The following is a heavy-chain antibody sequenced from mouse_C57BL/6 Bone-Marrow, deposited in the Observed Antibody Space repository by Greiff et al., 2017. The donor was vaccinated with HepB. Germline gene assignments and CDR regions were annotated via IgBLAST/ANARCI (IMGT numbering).Heavy chain of an antibody. CDR3: ARDGCGLYYAMDD. Sequence: VQLKQSGAELVKPGASVKLSCTASGFNIKDYYMHWVKQRTEQGLEWIGRIDPEDGETKYAPKFKGKATITADTSSNTAYLQLRSLTSEDTAVYYCARDGCGLYYAMDDWGKATSVTVSS. CDR1: GFNIKDYY. J-gene: IGHJ4*01. V-gene: IGHV14-2*01. CDR2: IDPEDGET. D-gene: IGHD2-3*01.